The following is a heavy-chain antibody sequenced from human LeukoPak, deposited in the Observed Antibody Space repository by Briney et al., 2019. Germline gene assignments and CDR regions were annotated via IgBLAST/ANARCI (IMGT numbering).Heavy chain of an antibody. CDR2: IIPIFGTA. CDR1: GGTFSSYA. D-gene: IGHD2-2*02. Sequence: SVKVSCKASGGTFSSYAISWVRQAPGQGLEWMGGIIPIFGTANYAQKFQGRVTITTDESTSTAYMELSSLRSEDTAVYYCARSPDCSSTSCYTDYYYHMDVWGKGTTVTVSS. J-gene: IGHJ6*03. CDR3: ARSPDCSSTSCYTDYYYHMDV. V-gene: IGHV1-69*05.